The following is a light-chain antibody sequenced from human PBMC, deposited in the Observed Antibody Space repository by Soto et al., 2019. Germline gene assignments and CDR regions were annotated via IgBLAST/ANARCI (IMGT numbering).Light chain of an antibody. Sequence: QSALTQPPSASGSPGQSVTISCTGTSSDVGGYNYVSWYQQHPGKAPKLMIYEVSKRPSGVPDRFSGSKSGNTASLTVSGLQAEDEAGYYCSSYAGSYNLVFGGGTKVTVL. CDR1: SSDVGGYNY. J-gene: IGLJ3*02. CDR3: SSYAGSYNLV. V-gene: IGLV2-8*01. CDR2: EVS.